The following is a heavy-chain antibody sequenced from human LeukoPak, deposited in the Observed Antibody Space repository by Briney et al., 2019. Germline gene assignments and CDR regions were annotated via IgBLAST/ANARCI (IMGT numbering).Heavy chain of an antibody. D-gene: IGHD2-21*02. V-gene: IGHV4-34*01. CDR3: ARGGVTLTY. CDR1: GGSFSGYY. CDR2: INHSGST. Sequence: SETLSLTCAVYGGSFSGYYWSWIRQPPGKGLEWIGEINHSGSTNYNPSLKSRVTISVDTSKNQFSPKLSSVTAADTAVYYCARGGVTLTYWGQGTLVTVSS. J-gene: IGHJ4*02.